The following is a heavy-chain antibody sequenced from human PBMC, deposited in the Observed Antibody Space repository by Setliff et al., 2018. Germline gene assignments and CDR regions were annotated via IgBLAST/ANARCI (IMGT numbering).Heavy chain of an antibody. CDR2: INVGNGNT. Sequence: ASVKVSCKASGYTFTSYAMHWVRQAPGQRLEWMGWINVGNGNTKYSQKFQGRVTITRDTSASTVYMELSSLRSEDTAVYYCARWRFITPQPLFDYWGQGTLVTVSS. D-gene: IGHD3-22*01. CDR3: ARWRFITPQPLFDY. V-gene: IGHV1-3*01. J-gene: IGHJ4*02. CDR1: GYTFTSYA.